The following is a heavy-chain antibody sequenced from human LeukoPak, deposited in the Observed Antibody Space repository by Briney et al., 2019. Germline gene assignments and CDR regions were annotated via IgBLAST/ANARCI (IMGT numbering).Heavy chain of an antibody. CDR2: KNPNSGRT. J-gene: IGHJ6*02. CDR1: GYTFTSYD. V-gene: IGHV1-8*01. Sequence: ASVKVSCKASGYTFTSYDINWVRQATGQGLEWMGFKNPNSGRTGFAQKFQGRFTMTTDTSISTAYMELSSLTSEDTAVYYCARGPVSSHGMDVWGRGTTVTVSS. CDR3: ARGPVSSHGMDV.